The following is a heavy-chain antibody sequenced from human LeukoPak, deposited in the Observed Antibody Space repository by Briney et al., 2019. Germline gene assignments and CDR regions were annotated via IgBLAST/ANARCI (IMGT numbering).Heavy chain of an antibody. D-gene: IGHD3-10*01. V-gene: IGHV4-39*01. J-gene: IGHJ4*02. Sequence: SETLPLTCTVSGGSISSSSYYWGWIRQPPGKGLEWIGSLYYSGSTYYNPSLRSRVTLSVDISKSQFSLKLNSVTAADTAVYYCARLSFGEHTFDYWGQGILVTVSS. CDR3: ARLSFGEHTFDY. CDR2: LYYSGST. CDR1: GGSISSSSYY.